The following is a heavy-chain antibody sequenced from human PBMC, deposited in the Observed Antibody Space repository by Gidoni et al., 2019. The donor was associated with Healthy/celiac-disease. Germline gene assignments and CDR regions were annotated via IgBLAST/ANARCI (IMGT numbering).Heavy chain of an antibody. CDR3: ARDNNWNYVFDY. CDR2: INPSGGST. V-gene: IGHV1-46*01. D-gene: IGHD1-7*01. Sequence: QVQLVQSGAEVKKPGASVKVSCKASGYTFTSYYMNWVRQAPGKGLEWMGIINPSGGSTSYAQKFQGRVTMTRDTSTSTVYMELSSLRSEDTAVYYCARDNNWNYVFDYWGQGTLVTVSS. J-gene: IGHJ4*02. CDR1: GYTFTSYY.